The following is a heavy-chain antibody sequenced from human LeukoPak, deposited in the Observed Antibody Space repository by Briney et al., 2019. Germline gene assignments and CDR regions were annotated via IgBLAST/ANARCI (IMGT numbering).Heavy chain of an antibody. CDR1: GFTFSSYG. CDR3: ARDGAAPGLYFDS. D-gene: IGHD6-13*01. Sequence: GRSLRLSCAASGFTFSSYGMHWVRQAPGKGLEWVAVISYDGSNKYYADSVKGRFTISRDNSKNTLYLQMNSLRAEDTAVYYCARDGAAPGLYFDSWGQGTLVTVSS. J-gene: IGHJ4*02. V-gene: IGHV3-30*03. CDR2: ISYDGSNK.